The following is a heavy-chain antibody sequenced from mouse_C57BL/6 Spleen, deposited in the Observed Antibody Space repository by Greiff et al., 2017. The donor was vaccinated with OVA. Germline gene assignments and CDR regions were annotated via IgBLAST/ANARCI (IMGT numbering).Heavy chain of an antibody. D-gene: IGHD2-1*01. CDR3: AIYYGNFAWFAY. V-gene: IGHV1-26*01. CDR2: INPNNGGP. CDR1: GYTFTDYY. J-gene: IGHJ3*01. Sequence: VQLQQSGPELVKPGASVKISCKASGYTFTDYYMNWVKQSPGQSLEWIGDINPNNGGPSYNQKFKGKATLTVDKSSSTADMELRSLTSEDSADYDCAIYYGNFAWFAYWGQGTLVTVSA.